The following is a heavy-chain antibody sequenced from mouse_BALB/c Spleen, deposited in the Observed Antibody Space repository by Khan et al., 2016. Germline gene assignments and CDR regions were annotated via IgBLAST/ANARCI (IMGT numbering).Heavy chain of an antibody. CDR2: IRSKSNNYAT. Sequence: EVKLLESGGGLVQPKGSLKLSCAASGFTFNTYAMNWVRQAPGKGLEWVARIRSKSNNYATYYADSVKDRFTISRDDSQSMLYLQMNNLKTEDTAMYYCVRPEGFAYWGQGTLVTVSA. CDR3: VRPEGFAY. CDR1: GFTFNTYA. J-gene: IGHJ3*01. V-gene: IGHV10-1*02.